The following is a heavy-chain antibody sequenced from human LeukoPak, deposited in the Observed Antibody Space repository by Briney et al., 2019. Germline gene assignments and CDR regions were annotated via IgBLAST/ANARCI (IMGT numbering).Heavy chain of an antibody. V-gene: IGHV1-2*04. J-gene: IGHJ5*02. CDR2: INPNSGGA. CDR1: GYTFTGYY. CDR3: ARGGCSGGSCYGGFWFDP. Sequence: ASVKVSCKASGYTFTGYYMHWVRQAPGQGLEWMGWINPNSGGANYAQKFQGWVTMTRDTSTSTAYMELSRLRSDDTAVYYCARGGCSGGSCYGGFWFDPWGQGTLVTVSS. D-gene: IGHD2-15*01.